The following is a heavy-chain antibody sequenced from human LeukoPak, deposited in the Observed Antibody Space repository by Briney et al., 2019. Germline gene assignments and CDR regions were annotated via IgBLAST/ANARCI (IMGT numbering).Heavy chain of an antibody. CDR3: ARHMSAVAAYYYYYYMDV. J-gene: IGHJ6*03. D-gene: IGHD6-19*01. CDR2: IYYSGST. V-gene: IGHV4-39*01. Sequence: SETLSLTCTVSGGSISSSSYYWGWIRQPPGKGLEWIGSIYYSGSTYYNPSLKSRVTISVDTSKNQFSLKLSSVTAADTAVYYCARHMSAVAAYYYYYYMDVWGKGTTVTISS. CDR1: GGSISSSSYY.